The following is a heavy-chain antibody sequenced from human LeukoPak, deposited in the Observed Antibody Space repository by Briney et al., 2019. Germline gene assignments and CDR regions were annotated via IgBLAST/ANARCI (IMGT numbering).Heavy chain of an antibody. Sequence: GASVKVSCKASGYTFTSYYMHWVRQAPGQGFEWMGIINPSGGSTSYAQKFQGRVTMTRDTSTSTVYMELSSLRSEDTAVYYCARGTITMVRGDYYGMDVWGQGTTVTVSS. CDR2: INPSGGST. J-gene: IGHJ6*02. D-gene: IGHD3-10*01. CDR1: GYTFTSYY. V-gene: IGHV1-46*01. CDR3: ARGTITMVRGDYYGMDV.